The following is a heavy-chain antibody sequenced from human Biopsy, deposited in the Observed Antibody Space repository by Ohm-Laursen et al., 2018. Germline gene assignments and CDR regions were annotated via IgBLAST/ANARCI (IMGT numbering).Heavy chain of an antibody. CDR2: INQSGTT. J-gene: IGHJ4*02. D-gene: IGHD2-15*01. CDR1: GKTFSDYQ. Sequence: TLSLTCAVFGKTFSDYQWSWIRQPPGKGLEWIGQINQSGTTNYNPSLKSRVSISADASKYEFSLRLTSVTAADTAVYFCGNEVHGRDYWGLGAQVTVSS. CDR3: GNEVHGRDY. V-gene: IGHV4-34*08.